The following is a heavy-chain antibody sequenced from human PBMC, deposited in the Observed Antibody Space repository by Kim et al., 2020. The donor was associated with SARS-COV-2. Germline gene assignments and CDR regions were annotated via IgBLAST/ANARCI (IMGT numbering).Heavy chain of an antibody. CDR1: GGSISSGDYY. D-gene: IGHD3-22*01. CDR2: IYYSGST. CDR3: ARDSARDSGPNSSGPY. J-gene: IGHJ4*02. Sequence: SETLSLTCTVTGGSISSGDYYWSWIRQPPGKGLEWIGYIYYSGSTYYNPSLKCRVTISVDTSKNQFSLKLSSVTAADTAVYYCARDSARDSGPNSSGPYWGRGTLVTVSS. V-gene: IGHV4-30-4*01.